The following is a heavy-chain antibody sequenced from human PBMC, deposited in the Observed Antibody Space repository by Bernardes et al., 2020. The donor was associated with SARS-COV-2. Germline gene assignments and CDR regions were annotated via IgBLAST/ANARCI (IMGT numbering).Heavy chain of an antibody. CDR1: GFTFSSYW. CDR3: AREGSDSSGYYYEAPLWY. V-gene: IGHV3-7*01. CDR2: IKQDGSEK. J-gene: IGHJ4*02. D-gene: IGHD3-22*01. Sequence: GGSLRLSCAASGFTFSSYWMSWVRQAPGKGLEWVANIKQDGSEKYYVDSVKGRFTISRDNAKNSLYLQMNSLRAEDTAVYYCAREGSDSSGYYYEAPLWYWGQGTLVTVSS.